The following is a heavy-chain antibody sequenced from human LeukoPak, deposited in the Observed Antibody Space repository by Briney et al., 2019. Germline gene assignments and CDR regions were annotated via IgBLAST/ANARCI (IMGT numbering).Heavy chain of an antibody. D-gene: IGHD3-9*01. V-gene: IGHV4-39*07. CDR1: GASISSSSYY. J-gene: IGHJ4*02. CDR3: ARVTGYTIEDYFDY. CDR2: IHYSGST. Sequence: SETLSLTCTVPGASISSSSYYWGWIRQPPGKGLEWIQTIHYSGSTNYNPSLKSRVTISVKTSKNQFSLKLRSVTAADTAVYYCARVTGYTIEDYFDYWGQGTLVTVSS.